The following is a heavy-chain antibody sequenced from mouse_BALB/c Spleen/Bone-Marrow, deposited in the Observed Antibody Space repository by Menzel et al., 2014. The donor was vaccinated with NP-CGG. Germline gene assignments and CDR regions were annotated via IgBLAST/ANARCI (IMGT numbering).Heavy chain of an antibody. D-gene: IGHD2-1*01. V-gene: IGHV1-9*01. J-gene: IGHJ3*01. Sequence: QVQLQQSGAELMKPGASVKISCKATGYTFSSYWIEWVKQRPGHGLEWIGEILPGSGSTNYNEKFKGKATFTADTSSNTATIQLSSLTSKDSAVYYCGRNGNCPAWFAFWGQGTLVTVSA. CDR3: GRNGNCPAWFAF. CDR1: GYTFSSYW. CDR2: ILPGSGST.